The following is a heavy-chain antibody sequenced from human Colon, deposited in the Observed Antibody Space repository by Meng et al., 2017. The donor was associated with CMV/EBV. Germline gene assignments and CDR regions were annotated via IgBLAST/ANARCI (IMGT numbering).Heavy chain of an antibody. Sequence: GESLKISCAASGFTFSDYIMNWVRQAPGKGLEWVSSISATSTYIYYADSVKGRFTISRDNGKNLVYLQMNSLRAEDTAVYYCAKDTTSGSYIHHYGMDVWGLGTTVTVSS. CDR2: ISATSTYI. V-gene: IGHV3-21*06. CDR3: AKDTTSGSYIHHYGMDV. CDR1: GFTFSDYI. D-gene: IGHD1-26*01. J-gene: IGHJ6*02.